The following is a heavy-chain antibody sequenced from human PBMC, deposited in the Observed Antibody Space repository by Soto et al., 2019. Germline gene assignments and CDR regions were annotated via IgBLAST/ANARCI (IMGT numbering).Heavy chain of an antibody. CDR3: AMDSSGYGY. Sequence: GASVKVSCKASGVTFSRYAISWVRQAPGQGLEWMGGIIPIFGTANYAQKFQGRVTITADKSTSTAYMELRSLRSEDTAVYYCAMDSSGYGYWGQGTLVTVSS. J-gene: IGHJ4*02. CDR2: IIPIFGTA. CDR1: GVTFSRYA. D-gene: IGHD3-22*01. V-gene: IGHV1-69*06.